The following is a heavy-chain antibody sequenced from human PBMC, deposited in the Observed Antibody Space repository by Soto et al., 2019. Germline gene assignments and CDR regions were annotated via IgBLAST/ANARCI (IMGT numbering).Heavy chain of an antibody. Sequence: QVPLVQSGAEVKKPGASVKVSCKASGYTFTSYGISWVRQAPGQGLEWMGWISAYNGNTNYAQKLQGRVTMTTDTSTSTAYMELRSLRSDDTALYYYARAGPLAVAGPDEDYWGQGTLVTVYS. V-gene: IGHV1-18*01. D-gene: IGHD6-19*01. CDR3: ARAGPLAVAGPDEDY. CDR2: ISAYNGNT. J-gene: IGHJ4*02. CDR1: GYTFTSYG.